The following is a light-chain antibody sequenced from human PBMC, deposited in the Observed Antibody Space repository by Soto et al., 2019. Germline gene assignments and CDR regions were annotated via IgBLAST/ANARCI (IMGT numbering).Light chain of an antibody. CDR2: DAS. CDR3: QQRSNWPPT. CDR1: QSVSSSH. V-gene: IGKV3D-20*02. J-gene: IGKJ1*01. Sequence: EIVLTQSPGTLSLSPGERATLSCRASQSVSSSHLAWYQHKPGQAPRLLLYDASNRATGIPARFSGSGSGTDFTLTISRLEPEDFAVYYCQQRSNWPPTFGQGTKVDIK.